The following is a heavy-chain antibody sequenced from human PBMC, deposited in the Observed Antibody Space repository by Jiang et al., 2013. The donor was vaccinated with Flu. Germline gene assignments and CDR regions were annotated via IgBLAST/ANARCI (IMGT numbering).Heavy chain of an antibody. CDR3: ARGYRSSFDY. D-gene: IGHD6-13*01. CDR2: TYYNSKWYH. J-gene: IGHJ4*02. Sequence: QTLSLTCDISGDSVSSNVAAWNWIRQSPSRGLEWLGRTYYNSKWYHDFAASVKSRITIDPDTSKNQFSLQLNSLTPEDTAVYYCARGYRSSFDYWGQGTQVTVSS. CDR1: GDSVSSNVAA. V-gene: IGHV6-1*01.